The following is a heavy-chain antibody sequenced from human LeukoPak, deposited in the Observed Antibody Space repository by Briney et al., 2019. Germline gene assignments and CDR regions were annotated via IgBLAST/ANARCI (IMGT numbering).Heavy chain of an antibody. D-gene: IGHD2-15*01. V-gene: IGHV1-2*06. Sequence: ASVKVSFTASGYTFTGYYMHWVRQAPGQGLEWMGRINPNSGGTNYAQKFQGRVTMTRDTSISTAYMELSRLRSDDTAVYYCARLRVRNIVVVVAARDDAFDIWGQGTMVTVSS. J-gene: IGHJ3*02. CDR2: INPNSGGT. CDR3: ARLRVRNIVVVVAARDDAFDI. CDR1: GYTFTGYY.